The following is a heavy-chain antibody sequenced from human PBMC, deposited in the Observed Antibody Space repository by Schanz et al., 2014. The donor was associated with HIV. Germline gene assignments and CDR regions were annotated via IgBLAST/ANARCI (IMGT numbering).Heavy chain of an antibody. CDR1: GFTFSTFG. Sequence: QVQLVESGGGVVQPGRSLRLSCAASGFTFSTFGMHWVRQAPGKGLDWVAVIWYDGSNKYYADSVKGRFTISRDNSKTALSLQMKRMSLESTAVSYCAKAKTHLCFLEWSNGMDVWGQGTTVTVSS. V-gene: IGHV3-33*06. CDR3: AKAKTHLCFLEWSNGMDV. D-gene: IGHD3-3*01. CDR2: IWYDGSNK. J-gene: IGHJ6*02.